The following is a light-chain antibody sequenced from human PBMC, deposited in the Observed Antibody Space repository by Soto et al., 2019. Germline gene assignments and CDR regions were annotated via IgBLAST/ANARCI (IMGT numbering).Light chain of an antibody. CDR3: LQGTHWPWT. J-gene: IGKJ1*01. CDR1: QSLIHSDGNTY. V-gene: IGKV2-30*02. CDR2: EVS. Sequence: DVVMTQSPLFLPVTRGQPASISCRSSQSLIHSDGNTYLSWFQQRPGQSPRRLIYEVSDRDSGVPDRFTGSGSGTDFTLKISRVEAEDVGVYYCLQGTHWPWTFGQGTEVEIK.